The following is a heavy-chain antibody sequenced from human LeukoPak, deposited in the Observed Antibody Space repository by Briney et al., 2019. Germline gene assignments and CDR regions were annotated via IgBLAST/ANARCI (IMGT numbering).Heavy chain of an antibody. V-gene: IGHV1-46*01. Sequence: ASVKVSCKASGYTFTSYYMHWVRQAPGQGLEWMGIINPSGGSTSYAQKFQGRVTMTRNTSISTAYMELSSLRSEDTAVYYCARELRYSYLYNWFDPWGQGTLVTVSS. D-gene: IGHD5-18*01. CDR2: INPSGGST. CDR3: ARELRYSYLYNWFDP. CDR1: GYTFTSYY. J-gene: IGHJ5*02.